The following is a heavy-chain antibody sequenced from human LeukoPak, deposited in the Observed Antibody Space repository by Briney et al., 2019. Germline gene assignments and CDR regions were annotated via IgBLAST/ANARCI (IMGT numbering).Heavy chain of an antibody. D-gene: IGHD3-16*01. CDR1: GCTFTSYY. J-gene: IGHJ6*03. V-gene: IGHV1-46*01. CDR2: INPSGGST. CDR3: ARWGPVGSRYYYYMDV. Sequence: ASVKVSCKASGCTFTSYYMHWVRQAPGQGLEWMGIINPSGGSTSYAQKFQGRVTMTRDTSTSTVYMELSSLRSEDTAVYYCARWGPVGSRYYYYMDVWGKGTTVTVSS.